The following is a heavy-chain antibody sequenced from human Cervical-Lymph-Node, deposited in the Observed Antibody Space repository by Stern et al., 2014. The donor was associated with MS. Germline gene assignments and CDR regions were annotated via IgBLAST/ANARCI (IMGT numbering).Heavy chain of an antibody. V-gene: IGHV1-24*01. CDR2: FDPEDGET. Sequence: DQLVQSGAAVKKPGASVKVSCKVSGYTPADLSLHWVRQAPGKGLEWVGGFDPEDGETIYAQKFQGRVSLTEDTSTDTGYIELSSLRCEDTAVYYCATISGYYYGMDVWGQGTTVTVSS. CDR1: GYTPADLS. CDR3: ATISGYYYGMDV. J-gene: IGHJ6*02. D-gene: IGHD1-26*01.